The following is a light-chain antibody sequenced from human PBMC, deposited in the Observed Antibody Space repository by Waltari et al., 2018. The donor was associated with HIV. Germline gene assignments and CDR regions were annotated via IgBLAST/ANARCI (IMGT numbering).Light chain of an antibody. CDR3: HQYGTTPPT. CDR2: GGS. CDR1: QSVGSSD. J-gene: IGKJ1*01. V-gene: IGKV3-20*01. Sequence: VSTQSPGTLSSSSGVRVALACRATQSVGSSDVAWYQQKRGQTPRLLMYGGSNRATGIPDRFSGSGSETGFTLTVSRLEPEDCAVYYCHQYGTTPPTFGQGTQLEIK.